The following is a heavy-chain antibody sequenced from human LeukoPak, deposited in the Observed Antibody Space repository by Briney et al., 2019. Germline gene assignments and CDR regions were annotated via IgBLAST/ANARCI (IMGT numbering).Heavy chain of an antibody. CDR3: AKLGPITMIVVVPSYAFDI. Sequence: GGSLRLSCAASGFTVSSNYMSWVRQAPGKGLEWVSAISGSGGSTYYADSVKGRFTISRDNSKNTLYLQMNSLRAEDTAVYYCAKLGPITMIVVVPSYAFDIWGQGTMVTVSS. V-gene: IGHV3-23*01. CDR1: GFTVSSNY. J-gene: IGHJ3*02. D-gene: IGHD3-22*01. CDR2: ISGSGGST.